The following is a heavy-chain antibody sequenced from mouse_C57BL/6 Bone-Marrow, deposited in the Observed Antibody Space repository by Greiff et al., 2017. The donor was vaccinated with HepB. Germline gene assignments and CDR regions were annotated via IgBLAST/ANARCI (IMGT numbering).Heavy chain of an antibody. J-gene: IGHJ4*01. V-gene: IGHV7-3*01. CDR3: ARYPITAQASAMDY. CDR1: GFTFTDYY. Sequence: EVKLVESGGGLVQPGGSLSLSCAASGFTFTDYYMSWVRQPPGKALEWLGFIRNKANGYTTEYSASVKGRFTISRDNSQSILYLQMNALRAEDSATYYCARYPITAQASAMDYWGQGTSVTVSS. CDR2: IRNKANGYTT. D-gene: IGHD3-2*02.